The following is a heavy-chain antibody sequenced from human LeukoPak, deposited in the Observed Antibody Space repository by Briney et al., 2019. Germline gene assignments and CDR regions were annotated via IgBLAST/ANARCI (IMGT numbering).Heavy chain of an antibody. CDR2: ISYDGSNK. V-gene: IGHV3-30-3*01. CDR3: ARDETSDSSGDDY. CDR1: GFTFSSYA. D-gene: IGHD3-22*01. J-gene: IGHJ4*02. Sequence: GGSLRLSCAASGFTFSSYAMHWVRQAPGEGLEWVAVISYDGSNKYYADSVKGRFTISRDNSKNTLYLQMNSLRAEDTAVYYCARDETSDSSGDDYWGQGTLVTVSS.